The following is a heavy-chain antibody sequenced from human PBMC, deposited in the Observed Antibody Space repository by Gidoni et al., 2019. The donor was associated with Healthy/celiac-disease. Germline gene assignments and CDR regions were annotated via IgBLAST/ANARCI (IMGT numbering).Heavy chain of an antibody. Sequence: QVQLQESGPGLVKPSETLSLTCTVSGGSVSSGSYYWSWIRQPPGKGLEWIGYIYYSGSTNYNPSLKSRVTISVDTSKNQFSLKLSSVTAADTAVYYCARVLATSGGYWFDPWGQGTLVTVSS. V-gene: IGHV4-61*01. CDR3: ARVLATSGGYWFDP. D-gene: IGHD6-13*01. J-gene: IGHJ5*02. CDR1: GGSVSSGSYY. CDR2: IYYSGST.